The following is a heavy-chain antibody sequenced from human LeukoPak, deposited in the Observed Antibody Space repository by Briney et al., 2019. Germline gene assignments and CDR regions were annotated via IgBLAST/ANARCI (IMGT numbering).Heavy chain of an antibody. D-gene: IGHD6-13*01. CDR1: GYTFTSYG. J-gene: IGHJ5*02. Sequence: GASVKVSCKASGYTFTSYGISWVRQAPGQGLEWMGWISAYNGNTNYAQKLQGRVTMTTDTSTSTAYMEPRSLRSDDTAVYYCARDRRYSSSWQKNWFDPWGQGTLVTVSS. CDR2: ISAYNGNT. V-gene: IGHV1-18*01. CDR3: ARDRRYSSSWQKNWFDP.